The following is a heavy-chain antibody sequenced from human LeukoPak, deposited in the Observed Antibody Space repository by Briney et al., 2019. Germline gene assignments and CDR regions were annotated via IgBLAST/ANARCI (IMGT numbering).Heavy chain of an antibody. CDR1: EFTFSSSA. J-gene: IGHJ4*02. V-gene: IGHV3-23*01. Sequence: LPGGPLRLSCAASEFTFSSSAMRWLRQPPGRGLEWLSVISASCSRIYYADSAKRRFTISRDYSKNTLYLKTNSLTVDDTAVYYCAIHISSRFDYWGQGTLVTVSS. CDR3: AIHISSRFDY. CDR2: ISASCSRI. D-gene: IGHD6-6*01.